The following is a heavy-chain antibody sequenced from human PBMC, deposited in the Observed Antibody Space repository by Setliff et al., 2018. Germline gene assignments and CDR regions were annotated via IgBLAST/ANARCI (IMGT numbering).Heavy chain of an antibody. V-gene: IGHV4-61*09. CDR2: IYTSWST. D-gene: IGHD3-3*01. CDR1: GDSISSRTYY. Sequence: PSETLSLTCTVSGDSISSRTYYWSWIRQPAGKGLEWIGHIYTSWSTIYNPSLKSRLTISLDTSKNQFSLNLSSVTAADTAVYYCARMSGFQYIDVWDKGTTVTVSS. CDR3: ARMSGFQYIDV. J-gene: IGHJ6*03.